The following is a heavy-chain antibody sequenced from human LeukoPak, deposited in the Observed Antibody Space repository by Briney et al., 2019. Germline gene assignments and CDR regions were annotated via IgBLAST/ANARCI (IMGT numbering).Heavy chain of an antibody. Sequence: ASVKVSCKASGYTFTSYAMHWVRQAPGQRLEWMGWINAGNGNTKYSQKFQGRVTITADESTSTAYMELSSLRSEDTAVYYCARDLCRYGYCYFDYWGQGTLVTVSS. V-gene: IGHV1-3*01. CDR3: ARDLCRYGYCYFDY. J-gene: IGHJ4*02. D-gene: IGHD5-18*01. CDR1: GYTFTSYA. CDR2: INAGNGNT.